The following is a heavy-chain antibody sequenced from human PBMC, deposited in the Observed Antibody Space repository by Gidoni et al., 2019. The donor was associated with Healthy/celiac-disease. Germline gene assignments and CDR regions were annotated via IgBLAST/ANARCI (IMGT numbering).Heavy chain of an antibody. Sequence: QVQLVESGGGVVQHGRSLRLSCAAYGFTVSSDGIHWVRQAPGKGLELVAVIWYDGSNKYYADSVQGRFPISRDNSKNTLYLQMHSLRAEDTAVYYCARVLLLRGYYYYGMDVWGQGTTVTVSS. CDR3: ARVLLLRGYYYYGMDV. CDR2: IWYDGSNK. J-gene: IGHJ6*02. CDR1: GFTVSSDG. D-gene: IGHD2-15*01. V-gene: IGHV3-33*01.